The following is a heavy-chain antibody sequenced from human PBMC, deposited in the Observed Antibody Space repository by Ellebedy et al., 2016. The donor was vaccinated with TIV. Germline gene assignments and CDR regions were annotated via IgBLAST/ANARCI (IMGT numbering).Heavy chain of an antibody. J-gene: IGHJ4*02. CDR3: ARLSDGNYGNDF. CDR1: GGSMSRAGYY. CDR2: IYFSGSF. D-gene: IGHD4-11*01. V-gene: IGHV4-31*03. Sequence: SETLSLXXTVSGGSMSRAGYYWSWIRQLPGKGLEWIGYIYFSGSFYYNTSLKSRLTISRDSSKNQFSLQLTSVTAADTAVYYCARLSDGNYGNDFWGQGTLVTVSS.